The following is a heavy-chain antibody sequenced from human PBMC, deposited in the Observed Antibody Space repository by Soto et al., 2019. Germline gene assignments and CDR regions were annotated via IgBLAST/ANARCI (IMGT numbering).Heavy chain of an antibody. CDR1: GGTFSSYA. CDR3: ARDLVDGDTFTGYYRMNWFDT. Sequence: ASVKVSCKASGGTFSSYAISWVRQAPGQGLEWMGGIIPIFGTANYAQKFQGRVTITADKSTSTAYMELSSLRSEDKAVYYCARDLVDGDTFTGYYRMNWFDTWGQATLVTVSS. D-gene: IGHD3-9*01. J-gene: IGHJ5*02. CDR2: IIPIFGTA. V-gene: IGHV1-69*06.